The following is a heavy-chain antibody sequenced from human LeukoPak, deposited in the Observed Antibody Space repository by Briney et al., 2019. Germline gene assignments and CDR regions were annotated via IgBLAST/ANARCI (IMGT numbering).Heavy chain of an antibody. CDR3: ARDYYDDFDY. J-gene: IGHJ4*02. Sequence: GGPLRLPCAASGFTFSSYSMNWVRQAPGKGLEWVSYISSSSSTIYYADSVKGRFTISRDNAKNSLYLQMNSLRAEDTAVYYCARDYYDDFDYWGQGTLVTVSS. V-gene: IGHV3-48*01. D-gene: IGHD3-22*01. CDR2: ISSSSSTI. CDR1: GFTFSSYS.